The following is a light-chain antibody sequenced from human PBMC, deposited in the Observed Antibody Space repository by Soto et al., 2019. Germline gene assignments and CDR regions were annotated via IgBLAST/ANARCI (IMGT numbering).Light chain of an antibody. CDR2: DAS. J-gene: IGKJ1*01. V-gene: IGKV3-11*01. Sequence: EIVLTQSPATLSLSPVERATLSCRVSRSVNIFLAWYQQKPGQAPRLLIYDASNRATGIPVRFSGSGSETNFTLTISSLEPEDFAVYYCQQRSRWPVTFGQGAKVDI. CDR3: QQRSRWPVT. CDR1: RSVNIF.